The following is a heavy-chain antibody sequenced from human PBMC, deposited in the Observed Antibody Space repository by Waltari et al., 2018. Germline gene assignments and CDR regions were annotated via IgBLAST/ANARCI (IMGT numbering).Heavy chain of an antibody. CDR1: GLTFRGYS. J-gene: IGHJ4*02. CDR2: ISGDSRFI. CDR3: ARDRRGYFDY. Sequence: EVQPVESGGGLVKPGGSLRLSCEASGLTFRGYSMNWVRQAPGKGLEWVSSISGDSRFIYYADSVNGRFTISSDDAKNSLYLQMNSLRVEDTAVYYCARDRRGYFDYWGPGTLVSVSS. V-gene: IGHV3-21*01. D-gene: IGHD3-16*01.